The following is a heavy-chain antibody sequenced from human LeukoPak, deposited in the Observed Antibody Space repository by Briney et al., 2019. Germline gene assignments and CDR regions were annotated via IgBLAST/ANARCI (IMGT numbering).Heavy chain of an antibody. CDR2: IYPDDSDT. Sequence: GESLKISCKHSEYSFPNYCIGWVRQMPGKGLEWMGIIYPDDSDTRYSPSFQGQVTISADKPISTAYLQWSSLKASDTAMYYCAIGRGGQQLGDYWGQGTLVTVSS. CDR3: AIGRGGQQLGDY. J-gene: IGHJ4*02. CDR1: EYSFPNYC. V-gene: IGHV5-51*04. D-gene: IGHD6-13*01.